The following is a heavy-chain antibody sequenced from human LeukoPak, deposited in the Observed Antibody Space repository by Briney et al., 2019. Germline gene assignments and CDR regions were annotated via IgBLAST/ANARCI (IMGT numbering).Heavy chain of an antibody. J-gene: IGHJ4*02. CDR3: SRNYSSGSYRYTGFFAS. CDR1: GGSFSDYY. V-gene: IGHV4-34*01. D-gene: IGHD3-16*02. CDR2: INHSGTT. Sequence: SETLSLTCAVYGGSFSDYYWSWIRQPPGKGLEWIGEINHSGTTNYSPSLKSRVSISVDTSKNQFSLKLNSVTAADAAMYYCSRNYSSGSYRYTGFFASWGQGMLVNVSS.